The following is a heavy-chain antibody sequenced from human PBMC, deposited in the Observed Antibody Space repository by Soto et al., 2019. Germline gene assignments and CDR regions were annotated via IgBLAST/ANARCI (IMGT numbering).Heavy chain of an antibody. CDR2: MNPNSGNT. CDR3: ARGPRTSRYFPDYYYYMDV. D-gene: IGHD1-1*01. J-gene: IGHJ6*03. V-gene: IGHV1-8*01. Sequence: GASVKVSCKASGYTFTNYEINWVRQATGQRLEWMGWMNPNSGNTGYAQKFQGRVTMTRNTSISTAYMELSSLRSEDTAVYYCARGPRTSRYFPDYYYYMDVWGKGTTVTVSS. CDR1: GYTFTNYE.